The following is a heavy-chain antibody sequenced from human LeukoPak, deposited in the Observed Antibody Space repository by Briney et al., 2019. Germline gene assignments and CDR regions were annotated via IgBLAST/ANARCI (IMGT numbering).Heavy chain of an antibody. Sequence: ASVKVSCKTSGYAFTRHGISWVRQAPGQGLEWLGWISAYNGNTNYAKKLQGGVTMTTDTSTTTAYMELKSLRSDGTAVYYCARDAPITVFGVVMNDAFDIWGQGTMVTVSS. CDR2: ISAYNGNT. J-gene: IGHJ3*02. CDR3: ARDAPITVFGVVMNDAFDI. V-gene: IGHV1-18*01. CDR1: GYAFTRHG. D-gene: IGHD3-3*01.